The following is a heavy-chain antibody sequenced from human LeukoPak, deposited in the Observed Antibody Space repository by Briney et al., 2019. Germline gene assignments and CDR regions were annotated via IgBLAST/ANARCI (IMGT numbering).Heavy chain of an antibody. J-gene: IGHJ6*03. Sequence: PGGSLRLSCAACGFTFSSYAMSWVRQAPGKGLEWVSAISGSGGSTYYADSVKGRFTISRDNSKNTLYLQMNSLRAEDTAVYYCATDVAYYYYYYMDVWGKGTTVTVSS. CDR3: ATDVAYYYYYYMDV. CDR2: ISGSGGST. CDR1: GFTFSSYA. V-gene: IGHV3-23*01. D-gene: IGHD5-12*01.